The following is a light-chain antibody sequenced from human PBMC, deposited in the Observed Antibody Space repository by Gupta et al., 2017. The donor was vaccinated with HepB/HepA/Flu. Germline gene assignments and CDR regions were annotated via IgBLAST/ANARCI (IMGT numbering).Light chain of an antibody. CDR1: SSDVGGYNY. CDR2: DVS. J-gene: IGLJ2*01. Sequence: QSVLTQPASVSGSPGQSLTISCSGTSSDVGGYNYVSWYQQIPGKAPELMIYDVSNRPSGVSNRFSGSKSGNTASLTISGLQADDEGDYYCSSYTSTSPYVVFGGGTKLTVL. V-gene: IGLV2-14*01. CDR3: SSYTSTSPYVV.